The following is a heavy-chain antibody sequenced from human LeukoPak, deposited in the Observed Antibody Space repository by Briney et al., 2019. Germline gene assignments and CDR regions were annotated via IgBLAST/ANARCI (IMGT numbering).Heavy chain of an antibody. CDR3: ARDGTIFGVGYYFDY. CDR2: IYYSEST. V-gene: IGHV4-39*07. D-gene: IGHD3-3*01. Sequence: SETLSLTCTVSGGSISSSSYYWGWIRQPPGKGLEGIGSIYYSESTYYNPSLKSRVTISVDTSRNQFSLKLSYVTAADTAVYYCARDGTIFGVGYYFDYWGQGTLVTVSS. J-gene: IGHJ4*02. CDR1: GGSISSSSYY.